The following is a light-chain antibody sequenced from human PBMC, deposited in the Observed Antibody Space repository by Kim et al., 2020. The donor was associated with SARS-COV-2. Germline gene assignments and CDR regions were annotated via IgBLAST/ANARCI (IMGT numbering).Light chain of an antibody. J-gene: IGLJ2*01. CDR1: KLGDKY. CDR2: QDS. CDR3: QAWDSSVV. V-gene: IGLV3-1*01. Sequence: VSVSPGQTASITCSGDKLGDKYACWYQQTPGQSPVLVIYQDSKRPSGIPERFSGSNSGNTATLTISGTQAMDEADYYCQAWDSSVVFGGGTQLTVL.